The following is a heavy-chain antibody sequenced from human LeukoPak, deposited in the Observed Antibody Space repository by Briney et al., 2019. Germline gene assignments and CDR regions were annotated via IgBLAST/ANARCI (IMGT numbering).Heavy chain of an antibody. CDR2: IYYSGST. J-gene: IGHJ4*02. CDR1: GGSISSYY. D-gene: IGHD2-15*01. V-gene: IGHV4-59*08. CDR3: ARHCSGGSCHHTFDY. Sequence: PSETLSLTCTVSGGSISSYYWSWIRQPPGKGLEWIGYIYYSGSTNYNPSLKSRVTISVDTSKNQFSLKLSSVTAADTAVYYCARHCSGGSCHHTFDYWGQGTLVTVSS.